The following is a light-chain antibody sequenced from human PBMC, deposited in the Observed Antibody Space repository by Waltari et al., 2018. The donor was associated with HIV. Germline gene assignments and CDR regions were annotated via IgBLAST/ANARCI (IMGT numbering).Light chain of an antibody. Sequence: EIVLTQSPAPLSLSPGERATLSCRASQSVSSNLAWYQQKPGQVPRLLSYGASTRATGIPARFGGSGSGTEFTLTISSLQSEDFAVYYCQQFNNWPYTFGQGTKLEIK. CDR1: QSVSSN. CDR3: QQFNNWPYT. CDR2: GAS. J-gene: IGKJ2*01. V-gene: IGKV3-15*01.